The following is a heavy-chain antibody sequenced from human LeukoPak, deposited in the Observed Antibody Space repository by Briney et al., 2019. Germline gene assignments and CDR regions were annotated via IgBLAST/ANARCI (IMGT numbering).Heavy chain of an antibody. J-gene: IGHJ5*02. D-gene: IGHD3-10*01. Sequence: ASVKVSCNASGYTSTSYAMNWVRQAPGQGLEWMGWINTNTGNPTYAQGFTGRFVFSLDTSVSTAYLQISSLKAEDTAVYYCARARGVIQPILNWFDPWGQGTLVTVSS. V-gene: IGHV7-4-1*02. CDR3: ARARGVIQPILNWFDP. CDR2: INTNTGNP. CDR1: GYTSTSYA.